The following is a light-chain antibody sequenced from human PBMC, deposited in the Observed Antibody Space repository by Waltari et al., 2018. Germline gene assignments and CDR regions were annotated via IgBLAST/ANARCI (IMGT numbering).Light chain of an antibody. CDR2: AAS. V-gene: IGKV1-39*01. CDR3: QQSYSTPYT. Sequence: DIQMTQSPSSLSASVGDRVHITCRASQSISSYLNWYQQKPGKDPKLLIYAASSLQSGVPSRFSGSGSGTDFTLTISSLQPEDFATYYCQQSYSTPYTFGQGTKLEIK. J-gene: IGKJ2*01. CDR1: QSISSY.